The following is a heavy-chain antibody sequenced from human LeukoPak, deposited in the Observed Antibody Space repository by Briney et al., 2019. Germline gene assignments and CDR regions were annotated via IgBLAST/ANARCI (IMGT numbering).Heavy chain of an antibody. CDR2: IYYTGRT. CDR1: GGSISSSHS. D-gene: IGHD6-13*01. Sequence: SETLSLTCTVSGGSISSSHSWGWIRQPPGKGLEWTGSIYYTGRTYYNPSLKSRVTIFVDTSKNQFSLKLSSVTAADTAVYYCAQSLGSSNWIGNWFDPWGQGTLVTVSS. J-gene: IGHJ5*02. CDR3: AQSLGSSNWIGNWFDP. V-gene: IGHV4-39*01.